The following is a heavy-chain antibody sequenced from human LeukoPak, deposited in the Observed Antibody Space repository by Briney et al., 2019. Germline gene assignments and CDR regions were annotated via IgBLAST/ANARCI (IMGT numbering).Heavy chain of an antibody. CDR3: ASGVYDSSGYYYSPFDY. D-gene: IGHD3-22*01. CDR1: GYTFTSYY. J-gene: IGHJ4*02. V-gene: IGHV1-46*01. Sequence: ASVKVSCKASGYTFTSYYMHWLRQAPGQGLQWMGIINPSDGSTSYTPRFQGRVTVTRDTSTSTVYMELSSLRSEDTAVYYCASGVYDSSGYYYSPFDYWGQGTLVTVSS. CDR2: INPSDGST.